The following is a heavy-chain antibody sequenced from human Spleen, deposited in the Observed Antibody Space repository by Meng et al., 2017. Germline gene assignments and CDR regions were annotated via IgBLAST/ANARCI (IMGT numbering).Heavy chain of an antibody. D-gene: IGHD6-25*01. V-gene: IGHV1-2*06. Sequence: ASVKVSCKPSGYNFPDYYIHWVRRAPGQGLEWMGRINPKGGDTHYAQKFQDRVTMTGDTSISTAYMELSGLRSDDTAMYYCARDEDISAAGKLFGDYWGQGTLVTVSS. CDR2: INPKGGDT. CDR1: GYNFPDYY. J-gene: IGHJ4*02. CDR3: ARDEDISAAGKLFGDY.